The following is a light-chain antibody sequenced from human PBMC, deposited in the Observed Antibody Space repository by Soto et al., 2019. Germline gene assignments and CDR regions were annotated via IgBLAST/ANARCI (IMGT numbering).Light chain of an antibody. CDR3: QQRDKWPIT. J-gene: IGKJ5*01. V-gene: IGKV3-15*01. Sequence: EIVVTQSPATLSVSPGERATLSCRASQSVNSNLAWYQQKPGQAPRLLIYAASTRATGIPARFSGSGSGTDFTLTISGLEPEDFSVYYCQQRDKWPITFGQGTRLEIK. CDR1: QSVNSN. CDR2: AAS.